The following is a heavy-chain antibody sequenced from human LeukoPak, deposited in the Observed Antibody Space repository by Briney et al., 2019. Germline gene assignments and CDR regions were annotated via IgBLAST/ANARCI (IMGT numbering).Heavy chain of an antibody. CDR1: GYTFTGYY. J-gene: IGHJ5*02. Sequence: ASVKVSCKASGYTFTGYYMHWVRQAPGQGLEWMGWINPNSGGTNYAQKFQGRVTMTRDTSISTAYMELSRLRSDDTAVYYCARDGDSIYCSSTSCPTWFDPWGQGTLVTVSS. CDR3: ARDGDSIYCSSTSCPTWFDP. D-gene: IGHD2-2*01. CDR2: INPNSGGT. V-gene: IGHV1-2*02.